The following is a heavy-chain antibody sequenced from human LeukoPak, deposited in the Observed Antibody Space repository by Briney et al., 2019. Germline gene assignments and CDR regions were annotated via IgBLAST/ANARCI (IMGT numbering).Heavy chain of an antibody. CDR2: INPNSGGT. Sequence: ASVKVSCKASGYTFTGYYMHWVRQAPGQGLEWMGWINPNSGGTNYAQKFQGRVTMTRDTSISTAYMGLSRLRSDDTAVYYCARDLGRDGYQLDYWGQGTLVTVSS. V-gene: IGHV1-2*02. D-gene: IGHD5-24*01. CDR3: ARDLGRDGYQLDY. J-gene: IGHJ4*02. CDR1: GYTFTGYY.